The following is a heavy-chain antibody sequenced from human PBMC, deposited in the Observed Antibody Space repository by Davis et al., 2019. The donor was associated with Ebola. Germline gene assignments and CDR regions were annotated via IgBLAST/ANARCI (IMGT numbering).Heavy chain of an antibody. V-gene: IGHV3-30*02. Sequence: PGGSLRLSCAASGFTFSSYGMHWVRQAPGKGLEWVAFIRYDESNKYYADSVKGRFTISRDNSKNTLYLQMNSLRAEDTAVYYCAKDSACSSTSCYEAGYYYYYYMDVWGKGTTVTVSS. CDR2: IRYDESNK. J-gene: IGHJ6*03. D-gene: IGHD2-2*01. CDR3: AKDSACSSTSCYEAGYYYYYYMDV. CDR1: GFTFSSYG.